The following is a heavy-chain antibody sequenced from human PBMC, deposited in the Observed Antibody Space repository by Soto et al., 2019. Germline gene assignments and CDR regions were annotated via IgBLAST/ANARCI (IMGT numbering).Heavy chain of an antibody. D-gene: IGHD2-15*01. CDR2: IIPIFGTA. CDR1: GGTFSSYA. J-gene: IGHJ4*02. CDR3: ARVPSGGCSGGSCYGWAPDY. V-gene: IGHV1-69*13. Sequence: SVKVSCKASGGTFSSYAISWVRQAPGQGLEWMGGIIPIFGTANYAQKFQGRVTITADESTSTAYMELSSLRSEDTAVYYCARVPSGGCSGGSCYGWAPDYWGQGTLVTVSS.